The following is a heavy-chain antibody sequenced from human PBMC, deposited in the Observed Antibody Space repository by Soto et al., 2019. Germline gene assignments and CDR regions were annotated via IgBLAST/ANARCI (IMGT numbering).Heavy chain of an antibody. J-gene: IGHJ5*02. CDR2: TYYRSKWYN. V-gene: IGHV6-1*01. D-gene: IGHD6-6*01. Sequence: SQTLSLTCAISGDSVSSNSAAWNWIRQSPSRGLEWLGRTYYRSKWYNDYAVSVKSRITINPDTSKNQFSLQLNSVTPEDTAVYYCARGTEYSSSPGWRWFDPWGQGTLVTVSS. CDR1: GDSVSSNSAA. CDR3: ARGTEYSSSPGWRWFDP.